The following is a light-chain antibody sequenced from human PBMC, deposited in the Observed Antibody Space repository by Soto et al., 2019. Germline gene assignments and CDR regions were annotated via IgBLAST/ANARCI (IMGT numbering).Light chain of an antibody. CDR1: QSVSTY. Sequence: DIVLTQSPATLSLSPGGRATLSCRASQSVSTYLAWYQQKPGQAPRLLIYDASNRATGIPARFSGSGSGTDFTLTISSLEPEDFAVYYCQHRSDWPTFGQGTKVAIK. J-gene: IGKJ1*01. V-gene: IGKV3-11*01. CDR2: DAS. CDR3: QHRSDWPT.